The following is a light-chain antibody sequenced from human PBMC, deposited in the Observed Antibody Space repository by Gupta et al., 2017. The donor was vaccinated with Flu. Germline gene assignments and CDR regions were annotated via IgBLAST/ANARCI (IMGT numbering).Light chain of an antibody. CDR2: DVT. Sequence: QSALTPPASVSGSPGQSITISCTGTNSDIGTYRYVSWYQQHPGKVPKLLIYDVTNRPSEVSSRFTGSKSGNTASLTISGLQAEDEADYYCASYSIIASCLFGTGTRVTVL. CDR1: NSDIGTYRY. CDR3: ASYSIIASCL. V-gene: IGLV2-14*03. J-gene: IGLJ1*01.